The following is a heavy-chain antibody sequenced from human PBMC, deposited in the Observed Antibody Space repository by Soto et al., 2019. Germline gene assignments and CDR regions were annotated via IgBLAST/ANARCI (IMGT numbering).Heavy chain of an antibody. CDR3: ARPKTIGAAAGKGWFDP. J-gene: IGHJ5*02. CDR1: GRPISSYY. Sequence: SDTLSLTCTVSGRPISSYYWSWIRRPPGKGLEWIGYIYYSGSTNYNPSLKSRVTISVDPSKNQFSLKLTSVTAADTAMYYCARPKTIGAAAGKGWFDPWGQGTLVT. D-gene: IGHD6-13*01. CDR2: IYYSGST. V-gene: IGHV4-59*08.